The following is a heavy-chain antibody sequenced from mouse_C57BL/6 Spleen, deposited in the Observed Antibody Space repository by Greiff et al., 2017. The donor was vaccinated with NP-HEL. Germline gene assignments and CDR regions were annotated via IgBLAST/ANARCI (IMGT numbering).Heavy chain of an antibody. CDR3: ARRITTVVATGFDY. V-gene: IGHV1-22*01. J-gene: IGHJ2*01. D-gene: IGHD1-1*01. CDR2: INPNNGGT. Sequence: EVQLQQSGPELVKPGASVKMSCKASGYTFTDYNMHWVKQSHGKSLEWIGYINPNNGGTSYNQKFKGKATLTVNKSSSTDYMEIRSLTSADSAVYYFARRITTVVATGFDYWGQGTTLTVSS. CDR1: GYTFTDYN.